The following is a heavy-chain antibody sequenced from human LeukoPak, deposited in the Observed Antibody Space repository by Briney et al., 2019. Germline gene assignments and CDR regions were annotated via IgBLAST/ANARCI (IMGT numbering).Heavy chain of an antibody. Sequence: RASVTVSCTASGYTFTSYYMHWVRQAPGQGLEWMGIINPSGGSTSYAQKFQGRVTMTRDTSTSTVYMELSSLRSEDTAVYYCARSEGATASAFDIWGQGTMVTVSS. V-gene: IGHV1-46*01. CDR1: GYTFTSYY. CDR2: INPSGGST. CDR3: ARSEGATASAFDI. D-gene: IGHD1-26*01. J-gene: IGHJ3*02.